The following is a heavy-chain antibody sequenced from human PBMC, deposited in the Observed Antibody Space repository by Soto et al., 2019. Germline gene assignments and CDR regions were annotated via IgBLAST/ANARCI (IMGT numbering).Heavy chain of an antibody. J-gene: IGHJ6*02. V-gene: IGHV4-61*01. D-gene: IGHD6-13*01. CDR1: GGSVSSGSYY. Sequence: PSETLSLSCTVSGGSVSSGSYYWSWIRQPPGKGLEWIGYIYYSGSTNYNSSLKSRVTISVDTSKNQFSLKLSSVTAADTAVYYCARRAIAAAGRDGMDVWGQGTTVTVSS. CDR2: IYYSGST. CDR3: ARRAIAAAGRDGMDV.